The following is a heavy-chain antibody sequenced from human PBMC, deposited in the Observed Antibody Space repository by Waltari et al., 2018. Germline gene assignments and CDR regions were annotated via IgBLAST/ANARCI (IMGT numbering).Heavy chain of an antibody. CDR1: GYTFIGYY. Sequence: QVQLVQSGAEVKPPGASVKVSCKASGYTFIGYYIHWVRQAPGQGPEWLGWINPDSGDTNYAQNFQGRVTFTSDTSVSSAYMELNRLTSDDTALYYCARGVHNSYGNTLGYWGQGTLVTVSS. CDR2: INPDSGDT. J-gene: IGHJ4*02. CDR3: ARGVHNSYGNTLGY. V-gene: IGHV1-2*02. D-gene: IGHD5-18*01.